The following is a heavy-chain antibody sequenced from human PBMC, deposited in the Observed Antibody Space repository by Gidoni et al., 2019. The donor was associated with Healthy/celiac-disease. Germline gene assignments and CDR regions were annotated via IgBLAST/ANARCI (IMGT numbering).Heavy chain of an antibody. Sequence: EVQLLESGGGLVQPGGSLRLSCAASGFTFSSYAMSWVRQAPGKGLGWVAAISGSGGSTYYADSVKGRFTISRDNSKNTLYLQMNSLRAEDTAVYYCAKFGLYCSSTSCYTGDDAFDIWGQGTMVTVSS. CDR2: ISGSGGST. V-gene: IGHV3-23*01. CDR3: AKFGLYCSSTSCYTGDDAFDI. CDR1: GFTFSSYA. D-gene: IGHD2-2*02. J-gene: IGHJ3*02.